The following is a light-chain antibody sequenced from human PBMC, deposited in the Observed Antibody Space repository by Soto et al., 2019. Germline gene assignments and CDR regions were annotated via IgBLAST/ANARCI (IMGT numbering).Light chain of an antibody. CDR1: SSDVGGYNY. J-gene: IGLJ1*01. CDR3: SSYTSSSLYV. CDR2: DVS. Sequence: QSVLTQPASVSGSPGQSITISCTGTSSDVGGYNYVSWYQQQPGKAPKLMIYDVSNRPSGVSNRFSGSKSGNTASLTISGLQAEDEADYYCSSYTSSSLYVFGTGTKLTVL. V-gene: IGLV2-14*01.